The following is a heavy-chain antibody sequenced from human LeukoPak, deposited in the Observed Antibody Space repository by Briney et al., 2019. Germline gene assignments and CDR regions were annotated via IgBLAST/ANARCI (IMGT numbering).Heavy chain of an antibody. CDR1: GGWGGDYY. V-gene: IGHV4-30-4*01. CDR3: ARAGGSGPRVRFDL. J-gene: IGHJ2*01. D-gene: IGHD3-10*01. CDR2: IYYSGST. Sequence: SETLSLTCTVSGGWGGDYYWSWIRQPPGKGLEWIGYIYYSGSTYYNPSLKSRVTISVDTSKNQFSLKLSSVTAADTAVYYCARAGGSGPRVRFDLWGRGTLVTVPS.